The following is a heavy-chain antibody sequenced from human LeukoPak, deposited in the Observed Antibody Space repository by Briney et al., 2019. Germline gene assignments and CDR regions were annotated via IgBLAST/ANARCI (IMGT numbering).Heavy chain of an antibody. V-gene: IGHV3-21*01. CDR1: GYTFSSYA. D-gene: IGHD3-3*01. CDR2: ISSSSSYI. CDR3: ARALSGYYFFDY. J-gene: IGHJ4*02. Sequence: PGGSLRLSCAASGYTFSSYAMSWVRQAPGKGLEWVSSISSSSSYIYYADSVKGRFTISRGNAKNSLYLQMNSLRAEDTSVYYCARALSGYYFFDYWGQGTLVTVSS.